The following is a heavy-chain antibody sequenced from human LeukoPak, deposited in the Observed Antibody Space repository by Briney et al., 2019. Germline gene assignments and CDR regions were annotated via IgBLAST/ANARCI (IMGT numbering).Heavy chain of an antibody. V-gene: IGHV3-7*01. CDR1: GFTFSSYW. J-gene: IGHJ6*02. CDR3: ARDKYDFWSGYPYGMDV. Sequence: PGGSLRLSCAASGFTFSSYWMSWVRQAPGKGLEWVANIKQDGSEKYYVDSVKGRFTIYRDNAKNSLYLQMNSLRAEDTAVYYCARDKYDFWSGYPYGMDVWGQGTTVTVSS. CDR2: IKQDGSEK. D-gene: IGHD3-3*01.